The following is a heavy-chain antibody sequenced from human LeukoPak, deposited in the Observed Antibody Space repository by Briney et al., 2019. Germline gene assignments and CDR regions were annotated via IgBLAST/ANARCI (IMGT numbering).Heavy chain of an antibody. CDR3: ARAPYGSGANWFDP. V-gene: IGHV4-4*07. Sequence: SGTLSLTCTVSGGSISTYYWSWIRQPAGKGLEWIGRIYPSGSTSYNPSLKSRVTMSADTSKNQFSLKLSSVTAADTAVYYCARAPYGSGANWFDPWGQGTLVTVSS. J-gene: IGHJ5*02. CDR1: GGSISTYY. CDR2: IYPSGST. D-gene: IGHD3-10*01.